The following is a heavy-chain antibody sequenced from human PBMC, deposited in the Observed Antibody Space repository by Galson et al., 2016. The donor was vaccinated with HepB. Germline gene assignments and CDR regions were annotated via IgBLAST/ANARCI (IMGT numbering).Heavy chain of an antibody. CDR1: GFTFNDYA. Sequence: LRLSCATSGFTFNDYAMHWVRQAPGKGLEWVSGISWNSGRIDYADSVKGRFTVSRDNAKNSLYLQINSLRAEDTALYYCTKATSGSAYGSRYFQHWGQGTLVTVSS. D-gene: IGHD3-10*01. CDR3: TKATSGSAYGSRYFQH. J-gene: IGHJ1*01. CDR2: ISWNSGRI. V-gene: IGHV3-9*01.